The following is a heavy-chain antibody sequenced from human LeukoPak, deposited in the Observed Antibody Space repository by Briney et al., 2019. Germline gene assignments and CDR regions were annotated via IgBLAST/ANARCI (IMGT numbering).Heavy chain of an antibody. V-gene: IGHV3-23*01. CDR2: ISGSDAVT. D-gene: IGHD2-15*01. Sequence: RGSLRLSCAASEFTFSTYAMTWVRQGPGKGLEWVSSISGSDAVTYYADSVKGRFTIFRDNFKNMLYLQMNSLRVEDTAVYYCAKGPQNRYCSGGRYYESITGYFDYWGQGTLVIVSS. J-gene: IGHJ4*02. CDR3: AKGPQNRYCSGGRYYESITGYFDY. CDR1: EFTFSTYA.